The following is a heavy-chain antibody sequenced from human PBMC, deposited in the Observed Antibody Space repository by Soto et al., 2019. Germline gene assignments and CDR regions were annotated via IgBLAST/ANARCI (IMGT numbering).Heavy chain of an antibody. CDR2: ISPSGTT. J-gene: IGHJ4*02. D-gene: IGHD3-10*01. V-gene: IGHV4-34*01. CDR1: SGTLSGYY. Sequence: SETLSLTCSLYSGTLSGYYWTWIRQPPGKGLEWIGEISPSGTTNYSPSLKSRVSISVDTSKNQFYLNLTSLTAADTAVYYCARAPKVSDSPQTRLECWGQGYLVTVSA. CDR3: ARAPKVSDSPQTRLEC.